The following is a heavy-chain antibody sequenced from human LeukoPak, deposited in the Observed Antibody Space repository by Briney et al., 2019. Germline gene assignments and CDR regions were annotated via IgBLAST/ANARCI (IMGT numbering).Heavy chain of an antibody. CDR1: GFTFSSYA. J-gene: IGHJ4*02. CDR2: ISYDGSNK. Sequence: GRSLRLSCAASGFTFSSYAMHWVRQAPGKGLEWVSVISYDGSNKYYADSVKRRFTISRDNSKNTLYLQMNSLRAEDTAVYYCARDIETGTLDYWGQGTLVTVSS. CDR3: ARDIETGTLDY. V-gene: IGHV3-30-3*01. D-gene: IGHD1-7*01.